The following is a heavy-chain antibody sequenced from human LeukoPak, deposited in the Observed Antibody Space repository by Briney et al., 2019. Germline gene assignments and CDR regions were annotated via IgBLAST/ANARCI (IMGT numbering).Heavy chain of an antibody. CDR1: GGSFSDYY. Sequence: PSETLSLTCAVYGGSFSDYYWNWIRQSPGKGLEWIGEINHSGTTNYNPSLKSRVTISVDTYKNQFSLRLSSVTAADTAIYHCARGLRLPSRSTPAVPHVWSKGTTVTVSA. J-gene: IGHJ6*04. CDR3: ARGLRLPSRSTPAVPHV. D-gene: IGHD6-19*01. V-gene: IGHV4-34*01. CDR2: INHSGTT.